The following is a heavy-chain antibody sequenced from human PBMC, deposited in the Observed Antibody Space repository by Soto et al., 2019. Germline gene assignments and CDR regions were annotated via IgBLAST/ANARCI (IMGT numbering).Heavy chain of an antibody. J-gene: IGHJ4*02. CDR1: GYTFTNHG. V-gene: IGHV1-18*04. CDR3: ARDFYHVASFFDY. Sequence: QVQLVQSGAELKKPGASVKVSCKASGYTFTNHGISWVRQAPGQGLEWVGWVSGYNDKTKSAQKFQGRVTMTTDTSTNTTYMELRSLRSDDTAVYFCARDFYHVASFFDYWGQVALVTVSS. CDR2: VSGYNDKT. D-gene: IGHD2-21*01.